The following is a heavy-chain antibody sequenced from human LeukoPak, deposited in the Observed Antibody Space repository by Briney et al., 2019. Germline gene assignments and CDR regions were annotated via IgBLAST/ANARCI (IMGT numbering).Heavy chain of an antibody. V-gene: IGHV4-34*01. Sequence: SETLSLTCAVYGGSFSGYYWSWIRQPPGKGLEWIGEINHSGSTNSNPSLKSRVTISVDTSKNQFSLKLSSVTAADTAVYYCARTPREALQFEYWGQGTLVTVSS. D-gene: IGHD5-24*01. CDR2: INHSGST. CDR3: ARTPREALQFEY. CDR1: GGSFSGYY. J-gene: IGHJ4*02.